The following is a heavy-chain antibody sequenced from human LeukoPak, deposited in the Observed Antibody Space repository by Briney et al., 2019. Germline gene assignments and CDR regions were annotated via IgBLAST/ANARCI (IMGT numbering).Heavy chain of an antibody. J-gene: IGHJ4*02. CDR1: GFILSNFW. CDR3: GRGMRDYYGLDY. V-gene: IGHV3-74*01. CDR2: INSDGRTT. Sequence: GGSLRLSCAASGFILSNFWMHWVRQVPGKGLVWVSHINSDGRTTDYADSVRGRFTISRDNAKNTLYLQVNRLTVEDTAVYYCGRGMRDYYGLDYWGQGSLVTVSS. D-gene: IGHD3-10*01.